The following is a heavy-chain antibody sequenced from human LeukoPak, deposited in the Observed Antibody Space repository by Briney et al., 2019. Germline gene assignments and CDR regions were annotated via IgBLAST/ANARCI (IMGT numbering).Heavy chain of an antibody. V-gene: IGHV3-15*01. D-gene: IGHD3-10*01. Sequence: PGGSLRLACAASVFTFSNYEMNWVRQAPEKGLEWVGRINSRAGGTIAYAEAVKGRFTISRDDSKNTLYLQMNSLKTEDTAVYYCVTYGLMTMFRGIRYFDYWGQGTLVTVSS. CDR1: VFTFSNYE. CDR2: INSRAGGTI. J-gene: IGHJ4*02. CDR3: VTYGLMTMFRGIRYFDY.